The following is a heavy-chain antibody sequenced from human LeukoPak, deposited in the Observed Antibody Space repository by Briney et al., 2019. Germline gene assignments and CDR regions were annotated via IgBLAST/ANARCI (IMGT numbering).Heavy chain of an antibody. Sequence: SETLSLTCAVSGGSISSGGYSWSWIRQPPGKGLEWIGYIYHSGSTYYNPSLKSRVTISVDTSKNLFSLKLSSVTAADTAVYYCARGRLWGYYYYGMDVWGQGTTVTVSS. D-gene: IGHD4/OR15-4a*01. CDR2: IYHSGST. V-gene: IGHV4-30-2*01. J-gene: IGHJ6*02. CDR1: GGSISSGGYS. CDR3: ARGRLWGYYYYGMDV.